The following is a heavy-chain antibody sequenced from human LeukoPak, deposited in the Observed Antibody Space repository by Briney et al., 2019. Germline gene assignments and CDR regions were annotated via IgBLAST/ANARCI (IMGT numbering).Heavy chain of an antibody. CDR1: GYSFTSYW. CDR2: IYPGDSDT. D-gene: IGHD1-26*01. V-gene: IGHV5-51*01. CDR3: ARQEVGATLDGAEYFQH. Sequence: GESLKISCKGSGYSFTSYWIGWVRQMPGKGLEWMGIIYPGDSDTRYSPSFQGQVTISADKSISTAYLQWSSLKASDTAMYYCARQEVGATLDGAEYFQHWGQGTLVTVSS. J-gene: IGHJ1*01.